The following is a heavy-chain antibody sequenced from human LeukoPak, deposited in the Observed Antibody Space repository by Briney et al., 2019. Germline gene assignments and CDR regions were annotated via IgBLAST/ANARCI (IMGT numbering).Heavy chain of an antibody. V-gene: IGHV3-48*03. CDR1: GFMFRSFE. CDR2: ISSGGTTM. CDR3: ALLAVASDFDY. Sequence: GGSLRLSCAASGFMFRSFEMYWVRQAPGKGLEWVAYISSGGTTMYYADSVKGRFTISRDDAKNSLLLQMNSLRAEDTAVYYCALLAVASDFDYWGQGTLVTVSS. J-gene: IGHJ4*02. D-gene: IGHD6-19*01.